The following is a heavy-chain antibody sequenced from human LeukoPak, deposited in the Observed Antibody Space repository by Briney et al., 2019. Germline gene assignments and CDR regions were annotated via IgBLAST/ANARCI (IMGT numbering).Heavy chain of an antibody. CDR3: ARGNLHSCYSL. CDR1: GGSFSGYY. CDR2: INHSGST. V-gene: IGHV4-34*01. J-gene: IGHJ4*02. D-gene: IGHD2-15*01. Sequence: ASETLSLTCAVYGGSFSGYYLSWVRQPPGKGLEWIGEINHSGSTNYNPSLKSRVTISVDTSKNQFSLKLSSVTAADTAVYYCARGNLHSCYSLWGQGTLVTVSS.